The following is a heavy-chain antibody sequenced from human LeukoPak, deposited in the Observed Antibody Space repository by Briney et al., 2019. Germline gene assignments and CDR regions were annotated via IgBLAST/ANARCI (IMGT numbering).Heavy chain of an antibody. CDR3: AKAYYYDSSGYLA. D-gene: IGHD3-22*01. CDR1: GFTFSSYG. CDR2: IRYDGSNK. Sequence: GGSLRLSCAASGFTFSSYGMHWVRQAPGKGLEWVAFIRYDGSNKYYADSVKGRFTISRDNSKNTLYLQMDSLRAEDTAVYYCAKAYYYDSSGYLAWGQGTLVTVSS. V-gene: IGHV3-30*02. J-gene: IGHJ5*02.